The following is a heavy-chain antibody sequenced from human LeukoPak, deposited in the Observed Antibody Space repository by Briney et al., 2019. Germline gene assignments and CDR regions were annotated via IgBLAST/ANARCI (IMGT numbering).Heavy chain of an antibody. CDR1: GFTFTDAW. D-gene: IGHD1-1*01. J-gene: IGHJ6*02. CDR3: AKWTNDYYYYGMDV. CDR2: ISGSGGST. Sequence: GGSLRLSCAASGFTFTDAWMSWVRQAPGKGLEWVSAISGSGGSTYYADSVKGRFTISRDNSKNTLYLQMNSLRAEDTAVYYCAKWTNDYYYYGMDVWGQGTTVTVSS. V-gene: IGHV3-23*01.